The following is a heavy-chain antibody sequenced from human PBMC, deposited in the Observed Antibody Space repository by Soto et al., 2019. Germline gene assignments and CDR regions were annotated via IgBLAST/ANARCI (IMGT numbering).Heavy chain of an antibody. D-gene: IGHD1-1*01. CDR2: ISGSGEMT. CDR3: ARSEMTYNWND. Sequence: EVRLLESGGGLVQPGGSLRLSCEASGFTFGNYAMTWVRQGPGRGLEWVSSISGSGEMTHYAEAVKGRFTISRDNSKNTLYLQMESLRAEDTALYYCARSEMTYNWNDWGQGTLVTVSS. V-gene: IGHV3-23*01. CDR1: GFTFGNYA. J-gene: IGHJ4*02.